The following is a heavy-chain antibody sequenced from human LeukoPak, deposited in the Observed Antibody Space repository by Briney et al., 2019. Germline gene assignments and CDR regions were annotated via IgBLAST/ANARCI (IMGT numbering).Heavy chain of an antibody. CDR2: IDYSGTT. V-gene: IGHV4-59*01. Sequence: SETLSLTCTVSGGSIRSDHWSWIRQPPGKGLEFIGYIDYSGTTDYNPSLQSRVTISVDTSKTQFSLTLRSVTAADTAVYYCARAHDYGDYKKWFDPWGQGTLVTVSS. D-gene: IGHD4-17*01. J-gene: IGHJ5*02. CDR1: GGSIRSDH. CDR3: ARAHDYGDYKKWFDP.